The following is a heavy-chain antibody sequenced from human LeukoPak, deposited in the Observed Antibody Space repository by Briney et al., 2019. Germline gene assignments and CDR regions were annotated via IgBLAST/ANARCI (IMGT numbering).Heavy chain of an antibody. CDR2: INHSGST. Sequence: SETLSLTCAVYGGSFSGYYWSWIRQPPGKGLEWIGEINHSGSTNYNPSLKSRVTISVDTSKNQFSLKLSSVTAADTAVYYCARGLHDYGRRDYWGQGTLVTVSS. J-gene: IGHJ4*02. V-gene: IGHV4-34*01. D-gene: IGHD4-17*01. CDR1: GGSFSGYY. CDR3: ARGLHDYGRRDY.